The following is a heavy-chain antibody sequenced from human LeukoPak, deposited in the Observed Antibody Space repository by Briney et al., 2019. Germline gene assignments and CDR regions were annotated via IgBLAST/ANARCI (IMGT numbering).Heavy chain of an antibody. CDR2: IGAYNGDT. CDR3: TRDHCRGDNCPSFDY. D-gene: IGHD2-15*01. J-gene: IGHJ4*02. Sequence: ASVKVSCKPSGYTFTSFGISWVRQAPGQGLEWMGWIGAYNGDTNYTQKFQGRVTMTTDTSTSTAYMDLRSLRSDDTAVYYCTRDHCRGDNCPSFDYWGQGTLVTV. CDR1: GYTFTSFG. V-gene: IGHV1-18*04.